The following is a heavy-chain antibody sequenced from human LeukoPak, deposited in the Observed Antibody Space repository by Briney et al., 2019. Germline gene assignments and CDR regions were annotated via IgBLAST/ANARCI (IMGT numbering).Heavy chain of an antibody. Sequence: SETLSLTCAVSGGSISSGGYSWSWIRQPPGKGLEWIGYIYHSGSTYYNPSLKSRVTISVDRSKNLFSLKLSSVTAADTAVYYCARGDIVAYWFDHWGQGTLVTVSS. CDR2: IYHSGST. CDR3: ARGDIVAYWFDH. V-gene: IGHV4-30-2*01. J-gene: IGHJ5*02. D-gene: IGHD2-15*01. CDR1: GGSISSGGYS.